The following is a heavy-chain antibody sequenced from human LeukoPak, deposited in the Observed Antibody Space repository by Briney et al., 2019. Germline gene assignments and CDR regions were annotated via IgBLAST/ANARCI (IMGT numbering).Heavy chain of an antibody. D-gene: IGHD3-10*01. CDR2: ISGGGGST. V-gene: IGHV3-23*01. CDR3: AKDRITMVRGVPYYFDY. CDR1: GFTFSSYA. J-gene: IGHJ4*02. Sequence: GGSLRLSCAASGFTFSSYAMSWVRQAPGKGLEWVSAISGGGGSTYYADSVKGRFTISRDNSKNTLYLQMNSLRAEDTAVYYCAKDRITMVRGVPYYFDYWGQGTLVTVSS.